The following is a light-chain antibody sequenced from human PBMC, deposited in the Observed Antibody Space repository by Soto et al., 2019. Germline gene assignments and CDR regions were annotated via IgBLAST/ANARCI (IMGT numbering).Light chain of an antibody. CDR2: EVS. V-gene: IGLV2-23*02. J-gene: IGLJ3*02. CDR3: CSYAGSSTLCV. CDR1: SSDVGSYNL. Sequence: QSALTQPASVSGSPGQSITISCTGTSSDVGSYNLVSWYQQHPGKAPKLMIYEVSKRPSGVSYRFSGSKSGNTASLTISGLQAEDEADYYCCSYAGSSTLCVFGGGTKLTVL.